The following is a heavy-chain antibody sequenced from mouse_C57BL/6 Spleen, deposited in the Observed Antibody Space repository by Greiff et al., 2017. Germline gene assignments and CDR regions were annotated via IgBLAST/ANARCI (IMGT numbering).Heavy chain of an antibody. CDR1: GFTFSSYT. D-gene: IGHD2-4*01. CDR2: ISGGGGNT. V-gene: IGHV5-9*01. J-gene: IGHJ3*01. CDR3: ARPYHYDYDAFAY. Sequence: EVQRVESGGGLVKPGGSLKLSCAASGFTFSSYTMSWVRQTPEKRLEWVATISGGGGNTYYPDSVKGRFTISRDNAKNTLYLQMSSLRSEDTALYYCARPYHYDYDAFAYWGQGTLVTVSA.